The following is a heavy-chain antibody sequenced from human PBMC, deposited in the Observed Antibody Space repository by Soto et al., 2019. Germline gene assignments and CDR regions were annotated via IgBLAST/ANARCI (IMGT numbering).Heavy chain of an antibody. J-gene: IGHJ4*02. CDR2: IYPSDSDT. CDR1: GYTFTIYW. CDR3: ARPANTVADHFDL. V-gene: IGHV5-51*01. Sequence: PGESQKISCQASGYTFTIYWIGWVRQMPGKGLEWMGIIYPSDSDTRYSPSFQGQVTISADQSINTAYLQWDSLKASDTAIYYCARPANTVADHFDLWGQGTPVTVSS. D-gene: IGHD4-17*01.